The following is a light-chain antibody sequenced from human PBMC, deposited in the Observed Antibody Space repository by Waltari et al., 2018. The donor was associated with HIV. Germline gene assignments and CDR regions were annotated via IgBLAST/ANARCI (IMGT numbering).Light chain of an antibody. Sequence: EIQMTQSPSSLSASVGDRVTITCQASQDIRNYLNWYQQKPGKVPKLLIYDASNFETGVPSRFSGSGSGTDFTFTISSLQPEDIATYYCQQYDNLPYTVGQGTKLEIK. V-gene: IGKV1-33*01. J-gene: IGKJ2*01. CDR2: DAS. CDR1: QDIRNY. CDR3: QQYDNLPYT.